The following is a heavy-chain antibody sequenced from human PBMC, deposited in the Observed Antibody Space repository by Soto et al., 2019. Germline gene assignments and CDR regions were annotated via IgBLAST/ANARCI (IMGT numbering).Heavy chain of an antibody. CDR3: GRVVEGATRHTDPDS. D-gene: IGHD2-21*01. Sequence: ETLSLTCTVSGVSIHDSHSFWAWIGQPPGKGLQFIASVYHNGGAHYNSSLKSRVTISVDTANNQVSLRMRSLTAADTAFYYCGRVVEGATRHTDPDSWGQGILVTVS. CDR2: VYHNGGA. V-gene: IGHV4-39*01. J-gene: IGHJ5*01. CDR1: GVSIHDSHSF.